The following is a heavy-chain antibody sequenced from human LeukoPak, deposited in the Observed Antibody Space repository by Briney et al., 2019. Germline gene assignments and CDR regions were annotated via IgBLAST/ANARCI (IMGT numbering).Heavy chain of an antibody. V-gene: IGHV3-53*01. CDR3: ARSITMARVDI. J-gene: IGHJ3*02. CDR1: GLTVSSNY. Sequence: PGGSLRLSCAASGLTVSSNYMSWVRQAPGKGLEWVSVIYSDGSTYYADSVKGRFTISRDNSKNTLYLQMSSLRAVDTAVYYCARSITMARVDIWGQGTMVTVSS. D-gene: IGHD3-10*01. CDR2: IYSDGST.